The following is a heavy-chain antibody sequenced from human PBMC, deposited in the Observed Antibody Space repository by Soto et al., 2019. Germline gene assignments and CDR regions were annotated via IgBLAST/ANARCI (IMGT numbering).Heavy chain of an antibody. Sequence: PGGSLRLSCAASGFTFSDYYMSWIRQAPGKGLEWVSYISSSSSYTNYADSVKGRFTISRDNAKNSLYLQMNSLRAEDTAVYYCARERGGKYCSGGSCYSGTYYGMDVRGQGTTVTVSS. CDR3: ARERGGKYCSGGSCYSGTYYGMDV. CDR2: ISSSSSYT. V-gene: IGHV3-11*06. CDR1: GFTFSDYY. D-gene: IGHD2-15*01. J-gene: IGHJ6*02.